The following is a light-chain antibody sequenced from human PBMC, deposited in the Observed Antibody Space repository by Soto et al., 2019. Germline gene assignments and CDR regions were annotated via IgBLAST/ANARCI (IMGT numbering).Light chain of an antibody. CDR2: DAS. J-gene: IGKJ1*01. CDR1: QSISSW. V-gene: IGKV1-5*01. Sequence: DIQMTHSPSTLSASVGDRVAITFRASQSISSWLAWYQQKPGKAPKLLIYDASSLESGVPSRFSGSGSGTEFTLTISSLQPDDFATYYCQQYNSYWTFGQGTKVDTK. CDR3: QQYNSYWT.